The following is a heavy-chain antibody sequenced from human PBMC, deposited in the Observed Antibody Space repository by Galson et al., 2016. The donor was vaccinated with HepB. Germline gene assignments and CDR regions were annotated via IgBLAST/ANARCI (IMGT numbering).Heavy chain of an antibody. Sequence: SLRLSCAAFGFTLSTRYNMNWVRQAPGKGLEWVASISGSRSYIIYADSVKGRFTISRDDAKNSPYLQMNSLRVEDTAVYYCARASTWIPSLDYWGQGSLVTVSS. D-gene: IGHD5-12*01. V-gene: IGHV3-21*06. CDR1: GFTLSTRYN. CDR2: ISGSRSYI. CDR3: ARASTWIPSLDY. J-gene: IGHJ4*02.